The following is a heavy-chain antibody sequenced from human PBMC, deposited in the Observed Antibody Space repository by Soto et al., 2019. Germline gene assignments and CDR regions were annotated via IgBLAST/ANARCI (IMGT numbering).Heavy chain of an antibody. Sequence: QVQLVQSGAEVKKPGSSVKVSCKASGGTFSSYAISWVRQAPGQGLEWMGGIIPIFGTANYAQKFQGRVTITADKSTSTAYMELSSLRSEGTAVYYCASTRSERGLRYFDWLLFDYWGQGTLVTVSS. V-gene: IGHV1-69*06. J-gene: IGHJ4*02. D-gene: IGHD3-9*01. CDR2: IIPIFGTA. CDR1: GGTFSSYA. CDR3: ASTRSERGLRYFDWLLFDY.